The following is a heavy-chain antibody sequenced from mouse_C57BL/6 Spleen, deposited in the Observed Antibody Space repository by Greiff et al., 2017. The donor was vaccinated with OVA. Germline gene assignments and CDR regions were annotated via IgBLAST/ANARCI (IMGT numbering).Heavy chain of an antibody. CDR1: GYTFTSYT. V-gene: IGHV1-4*01. CDR2: INPSSGYT. CDR3: ARWDWDPYFDY. D-gene: IGHD4-1*01. J-gene: IGHJ2*01. Sequence: VMLVESGAELARPGASVKMSCKASGYTFTSYTMHWVKQRPGQGLEWIGYINPSSGYTKYNQKFKDKATLTADKSSSTAYMQLSSLTSEDSAVYYCARWDWDPYFDYWGQGTTLTVSS.